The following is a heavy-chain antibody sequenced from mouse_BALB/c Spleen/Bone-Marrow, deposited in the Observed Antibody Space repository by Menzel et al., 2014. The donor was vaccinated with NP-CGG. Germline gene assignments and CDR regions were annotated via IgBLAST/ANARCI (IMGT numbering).Heavy chain of an antibody. CDR3: ARFSRDY. V-gene: IGHV1-54*01. CDR1: GYAFTNYL. Sequence: QVQLKHSGDELVRPGTSVKVSCKASGYAFTNYLIERFKQRPGQGLEWIGRINPGIGDIIYNAKFKGKATLTADKSSTPAYMQLSSLTSDDSAVYFCARFSRDYWGQGTSLPVS. J-gene: IGHJ2*02. CDR2: INPGIGDI.